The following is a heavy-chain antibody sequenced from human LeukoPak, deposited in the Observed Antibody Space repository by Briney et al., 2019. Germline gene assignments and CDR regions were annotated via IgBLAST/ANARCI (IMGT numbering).Heavy chain of an antibody. CDR1: GFTFSIYN. V-gene: IGHV3-21*01. CDR3: ARLTTTVTTPFDY. J-gene: IGHJ4*02. CDR2: ISSSSSYI. D-gene: IGHD4-17*01. Sequence: TSGGSLRLSCAASGFTFSIYNMNWVRQAPGKGLEGVSSISSSSSYIYYADSVKGRFTISRDNAKNSLYLQMNSLRAEDTAVYYCARLTTTVTTPFDYWGQGTLVTVSS.